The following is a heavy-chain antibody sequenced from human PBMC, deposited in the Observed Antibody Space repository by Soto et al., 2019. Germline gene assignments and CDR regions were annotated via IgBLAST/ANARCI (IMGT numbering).Heavy chain of an antibody. J-gene: IGHJ4*02. CDR3: ARDNYGGFDY. CDR1: GGSINSGGYY. CDR2: IYYSGST. Sequence: SETLSLTCTVSGGSINSGGYYWSWIRQHPGKGLEWIGYIYYSGSTYYNPSLKSRVSISVDTSKNQFSLKLSSVTAADTAVYYRARDNYGGFDYWGQGTLVTVSS. V-gene: IGHV4-31*03. D-gene: IGHD3-16*01.